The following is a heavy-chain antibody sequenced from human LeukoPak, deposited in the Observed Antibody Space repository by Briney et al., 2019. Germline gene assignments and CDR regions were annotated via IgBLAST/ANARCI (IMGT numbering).Heavy chain of an antibody. CDR3: ASIRPYDSSGYVFDP. J-gene: IGHJ5*02. CDR1: GGSISSYY. CDR2: IYTSGST. D-gene: IGHD3-22*01. V-gene: IGHV4-4*07. Sequence: SETLSLTCTVSGGSISSYYWSWIRQPAGKGLEWIGRIYTSGSTNYNPSLKSRVTMSVDTSKNQFSLKLSSVTAADTAVYYCASIRPYDSSGYVFDPWGQGTLVTVSS.